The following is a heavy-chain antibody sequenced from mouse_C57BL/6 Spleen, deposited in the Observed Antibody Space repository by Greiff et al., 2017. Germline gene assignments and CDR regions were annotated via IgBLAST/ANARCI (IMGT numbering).Heavy chain of an antibody. CDR1: GYTFTDYE. CDR2: IDPETGGT. J-gene: IGHJ2*01. V-gene: IGHV1-15*01. Sequence: QVQLQQSGAELVRPGASVTLSCKASGYTFTDYEMHWVKQTPVHGLEWIGAIDPETGGTAYNQKFKGKAILTADKSSSTAYMELRSLTSEDSAVYYCTRYGNYYGSDYWGQGTTLAVSS. CDR3: TRYGNYYGSDY. D-gene: IGHD1-1*01.